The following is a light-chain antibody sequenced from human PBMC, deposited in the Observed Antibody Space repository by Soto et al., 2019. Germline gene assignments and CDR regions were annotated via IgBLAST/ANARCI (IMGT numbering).Light chain of an antibody. CDR3: QKFNAVPT. V-gene: IGKV1-27*01. Sequence: GDRVTITCRASQAISNYLAWYQQKPGKVPTLLIYAASTLQSGVPSRFSGSGSGTDFTLTISSLQPEDAATYYCQKFNAVPTFGGGTKVEI. CDR2: AAS. J-gene: IGKJ4*01. CDR1: QAISNY.